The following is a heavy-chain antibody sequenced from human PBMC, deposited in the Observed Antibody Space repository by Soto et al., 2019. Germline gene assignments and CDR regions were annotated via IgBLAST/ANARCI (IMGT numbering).Heavy chain of an antibody. CDR2: INNDGSST. CDR1: GFTFSSYW. D-gene: IGHD3-10*01. Sequence: EVQLVESGGGLVQPGGSLRLSCAASGFTFSSYWMHWVRQAPGKGRVWVSRINNDGSSTSYADSVKGRLPISRDNAKNTLYLQVNSLRAEDTAVYYCASGGVAGSGTFYNDYWGRGTLVTVSS. J-gene: IGHJ4*02. CDR3: ASGGVAGSGTFYNDY. V-gene: IGHV3-74*01.